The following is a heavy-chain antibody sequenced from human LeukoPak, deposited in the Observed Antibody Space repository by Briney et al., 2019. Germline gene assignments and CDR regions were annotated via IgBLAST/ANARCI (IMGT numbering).Heavy chain of an antibody. CDR1: GVTFSGSA. CDR2: IRRKANRYAT. Sequence: GGSLRLSCAACGVTFSGSAMHWVRQASGKGLEGVGRIRRKANRYATAYAASVKGSVTSARDEIKNTAYLQMNSLKPEDTAVYYCTGRGVGGQGTLVTVSS. V-gene: IGHV3-73*01. CDR3: TGRGV. J-gene: IGHJ4*02. D-gene: IGHD1-26*01.